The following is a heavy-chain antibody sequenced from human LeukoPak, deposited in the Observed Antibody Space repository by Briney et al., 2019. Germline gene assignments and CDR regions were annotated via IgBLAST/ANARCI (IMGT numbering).Heavy chain of an antibody. V-gene: IGHV1-69*04. CDR3: ARGKGFVGHFDS. J-gene: IGHJ4*02. D-gene: IGHD2-15*01. CDR2: IIPILGTA. CDR1: GGTFSSNA. Sequence: GSSVKVSCKASGGTFSSNAISWVRQAPGQGPEWMGRIIPILGTAEYAEKFQGRVTITADKSTTTAYMELSSLKSEDTALYFCARGKGFVGHFDSWGQGTLVTVS.